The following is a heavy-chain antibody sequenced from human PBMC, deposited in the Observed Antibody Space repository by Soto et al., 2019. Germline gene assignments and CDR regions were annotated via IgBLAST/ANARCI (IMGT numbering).Heavy chain of an antibody. D-gene: IGHD4-17*01. CDR1: GYTFTSYA. J-gene: IGHJ1*01. Sequence: GAPVKVSCKASGYTFTSYAMHWVRQAPGQRLEWMGWISTGNGDTKYSQKFQARVTITRDTSASTAYMELSSLGSEDTAVYYCEMDCWEYYGYFQHWGQGTLVTVCS. CDR2: ISTGNGDT. CDR3: EMDCWEYYGYFQH. V-gene: IGHV1-3*04.